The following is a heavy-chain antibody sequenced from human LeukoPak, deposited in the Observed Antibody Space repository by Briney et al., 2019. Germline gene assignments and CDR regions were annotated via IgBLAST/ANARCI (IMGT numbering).Heavy chain of an antibody. CDR1: GGSISSSSYY. CDR3: ARDTPPGYSSGWHYDY. Sequence: SETLSLTCTVSGGSISSSSYYWSWIRQPPGKGLEWIGYIYYSGSTNYNPSLKSRVTISVDTSKNQFSLKLSSVTAADTAVYYCARDTPPGYSSGWHYDYWGQGTLVTVSS. J-gene: IGHJ4*02. V-gene: IGHV4-61*01. CDR2: IYYSGST. D-gene: IGHD6-19*01.